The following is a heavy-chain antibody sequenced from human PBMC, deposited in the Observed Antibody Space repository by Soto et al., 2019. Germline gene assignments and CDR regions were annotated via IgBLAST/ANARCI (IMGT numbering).Heavy chain of an antibody. CDR3: PRDNRYNWNDEGWFDT. CDR2: MNPNSGNT. J-gene: IGHJ5*02. CDR1: GYSFSDYD. Sequence: QVQLVQSGAEVKKPGASVKVSCKASGYSFSDYDINWVRQATGQGPEWMGWMNPNSGNTGYAQKFQGRDTMTRFFSINTAYMELRSLGSADTAVYYCPRDNRYNWNDEGWFDTWCQVKLVTVAS. D-gene: IGHD1-20*01. V-gene: IGHV1-8*01.